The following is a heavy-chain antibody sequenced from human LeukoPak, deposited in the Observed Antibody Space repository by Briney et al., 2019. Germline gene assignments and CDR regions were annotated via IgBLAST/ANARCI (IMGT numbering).Heavy chain of an antibody. J-gene: IGHJ4*02. CDR2: IIPILGIA. CDR3: ARMRSYDSSGYYEPDDY. Sequence: GASVKVSCKASGGTFSSYAISWVRQGPGQGLEWMGRIIPILGIANYAQKFQGRVTITADKSMSTAYMELSSLRSEDTAVYYCARMRSYDSSGYYEPDDYWGQGTLVTVSS. D-gene: IGHD3-22*01. V-gene: IGHV1-69*04. CDR1: GGTFSSYA.